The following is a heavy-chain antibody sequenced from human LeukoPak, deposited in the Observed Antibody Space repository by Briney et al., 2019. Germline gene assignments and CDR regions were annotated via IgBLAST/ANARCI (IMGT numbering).Heavy chain of an antibody. D-gene: IGHD3-22*01. CDR1: GYTFTSYD. J-gene: IGHJ4*02. V-gene: IGHV1-8*01. CDR3: ARAGSSGYYRDFDY. Sequence: ASVKVSCTASGYTFTSYDINWVRQATGQGLEWMGWMNPNSGNTGYAQKFQGRVTMTRNTSISTAYMELSSLRSEDTAVYYCARAGSSGYYRDFDYWGQGTLVTVSS. CDR2: MNPNSGNT.